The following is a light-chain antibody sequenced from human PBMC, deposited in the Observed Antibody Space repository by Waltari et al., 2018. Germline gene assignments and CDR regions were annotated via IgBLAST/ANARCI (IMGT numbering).Light chain of an antibody. J-gene: IGKJ2*01. CDR1: QSVGGN. Sequence: MTQSPATLCVSAGETATLSCRASQSVGGNLAWYQQKPGQAPRLLIYAASTRATGIPGRFSGSGSGTEFTLTIRSLQSEDFAIYYCQQYNNWPPQDAFGQGTKLEIK. V-gene: IGKV3-15*01. CDR2: AAS. CDR3: QQYNNWPPQDA.